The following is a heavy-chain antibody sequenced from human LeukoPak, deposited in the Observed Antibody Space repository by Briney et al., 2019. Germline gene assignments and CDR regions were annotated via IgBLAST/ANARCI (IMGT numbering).Heavy chain of an antibody. CDR2: IYYSGST. V-gene: IGHV4-59*01. D-gene: IGHD2-2*01. J-gene: IGHJ5*02. CDR3: ARGSSKFDP. Sequence: LETLSLTCTVSGGSISSYYWSWIRQPPGKGLEWIGYIYYSGSTNYNPSLKSRVTISVDTSKNQFSLKLSSVTAADTAVYYCARGSSKFDPWGQGTLVTVSS. CDR1: GGSISSYY.